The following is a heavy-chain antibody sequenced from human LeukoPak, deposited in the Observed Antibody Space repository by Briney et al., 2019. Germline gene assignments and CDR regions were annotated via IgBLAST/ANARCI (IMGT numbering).Heavy chain of an antibody. CDR1: GGSISGYY. Sequence: SETLSLTCTVSGGSISGYYWSWIRQPPGKGLEWIGYMYYSGSTTHNPSLKSRVTISVDTSKNQFSLKLTSVTAADTAVYYCARFHCSTTSCYRWFDPWGQGALVTVSS. V-gene: IGHV4-59*01. J-gene: IGHJ5*02. CDR3: ARFHCSTTSCYRWFDP. D-gene: IGHD2-2*01. CDR2: MYYSGST.